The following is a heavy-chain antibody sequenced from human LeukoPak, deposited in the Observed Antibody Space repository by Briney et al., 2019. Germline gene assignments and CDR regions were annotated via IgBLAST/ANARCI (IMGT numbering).Heavy chain of an antibody. CDR1: GGSISSVSYY. J-gene: IGHJ4*01. D-gene: IGHD3-3*01. V-gene: IGHV4-61*09. CDR3: ARVDFWSGYIDY. Sequence: SETLSLTCTVSGGSISSVSYYWSWIRQPAGTGLEWIGHIYTSGSTDYNPSLKSRVTISVDTSKNQFSLKLSSVTAADTAVYYCARVDFWSGYIDYWGQGTLVTVSS. CDR2: IYTSGST.